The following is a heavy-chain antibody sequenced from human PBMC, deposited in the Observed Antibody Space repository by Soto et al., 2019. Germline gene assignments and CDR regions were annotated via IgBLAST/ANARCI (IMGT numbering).Heavy chain of an antibody. J-gene: IGHJ5*02. CDR1: GFSLSTSGVG. CDR3: AHREDIVGGGWFDP. D-gene: IGHD2-15*01. CDR2: IYWDDDK. V-gene: IGHV2-5*02. Sequence: QITLKESGPPLVKPTQPLTLTCTFSGFSLSTSGVGVGWIRQPPGKALDWLALIYWDDDKRYSPSLKSRLTITKDTCKNQVVLTMTNRDPVDTATDDCAHREDIVGGGWFDPCGQGTLVTVSS.